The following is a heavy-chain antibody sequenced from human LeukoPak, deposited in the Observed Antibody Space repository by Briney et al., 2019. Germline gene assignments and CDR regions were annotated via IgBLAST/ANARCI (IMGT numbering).Heavy chain of an antibody. CDR3: ARGLRYCSGCNCYSADPSFHY. V-gene: IGHV4-38-2*01. Sequence: SETLSLTCPVSGYSSSTGYYWGWIRQPPGKGLGWIGSIYHSGSTYYNPSLKSRVTISVDTSETQFSLNLTSVTAADTAVYYCARGLRYCSGCNCYSADPSFHYWGQGTLVTVSS. CDR1: GYSSSTGYY. J-gene: IGHJ4*02. D-gene: IGHD2-15*01. CDR2: IYHSGST.